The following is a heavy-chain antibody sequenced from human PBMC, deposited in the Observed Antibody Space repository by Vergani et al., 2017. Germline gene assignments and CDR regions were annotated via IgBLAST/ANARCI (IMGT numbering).Heavy chain of an antibody. CDR1: GGSFSGYY. CDR2: INHSGST. J-gene: IGHJ6*03. Sequence: QVQLQQWGAGLLKPSETLSLTCAVYGGSFSGYYWSWIRQPPGKGLEWIGEINHSGSTNYNPSLKSRVTISVDTSKNQVSLKLSSVTAADTAVYYCARRSSGWYYYYYMDVWGKGTTVTVSS. D-gene: IGHD6-19*01. CDR3: ARRSSGWYYYYYMDV. V-gene: IGHV4-34*01.